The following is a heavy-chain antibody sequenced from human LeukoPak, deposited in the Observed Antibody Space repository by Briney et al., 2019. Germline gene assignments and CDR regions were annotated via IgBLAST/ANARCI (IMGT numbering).Heavy chain of an antibody. D-gene: IGHD4-17*01. V-gene: IGHV4-30-4*01. CDR3: ARGYGDYFEYFQH. CDR2: IYYSGST. Sequence: SETLSLTCTVSGGSISSGDYYWSWIRQPPGKGLEWIGYIYYSGSTYYNPSLKSRVTISVDTSKNQFSLKLSSVTAADTAVYYCARGYGDYFEYFQHWGQGTLVTVSS. CDR1: GGSISSGDYY. J-gene: IGHJ1*01.